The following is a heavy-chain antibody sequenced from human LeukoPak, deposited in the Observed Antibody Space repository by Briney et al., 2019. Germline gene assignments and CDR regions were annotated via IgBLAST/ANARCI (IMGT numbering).Heavy chain of an antibody. J-gene: IGHJ4*02. CDR3: ARGRSDTLTGYYAH. Sequence: ASVKVSCKASGGTFSSYAISWVRQAPGQGLEWMGRIIPILGIANYAQKFQGRVTITADKSTSTAYMELSSLRSEDTAVYYCARGRSDTLTGYYAHWGQGTLVTVSS. CDR2: IIPILGIA. D-gene: IGHD3-9*01. CDR1: GGTFSSYA. V-gene: IGHV1-69*04.